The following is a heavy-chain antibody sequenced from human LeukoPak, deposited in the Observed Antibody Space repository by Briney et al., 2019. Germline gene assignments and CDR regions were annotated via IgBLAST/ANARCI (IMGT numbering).Heavy chain of an antibody. CDR3: VVWLGELLHFDY. V-gene: IGHV4-39*01. Sequence: SETLSLTCTVSGGSISSSSYSWGWIRQPPGKRLEWIGTIYYTGSTYHNPSLKSRVTVSVDTSKNQFSLKLTSVTAADTAVYYCVVWLGELLHFDYWGQGTLVTVSS. D-gene: IGHD3-10*01. CDR2: IYYTGST. J-gene: IGHJ4*02. CDR1: GGSISSSSYS.